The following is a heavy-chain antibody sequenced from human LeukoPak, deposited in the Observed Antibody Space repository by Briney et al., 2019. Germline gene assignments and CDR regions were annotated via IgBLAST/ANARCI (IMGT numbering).Heavy chain of an antibody. CDR2: INTNTGNP. CDR3: ATLPPSRYSSGWYYFDY. CDR1: GYTFTSYA. V-gene: IGHV7-4-1*02. J-gene: IGHJ4*02. D-gene: IGHD6-19*01. Sequence: ASVKVSCKASGYTFTSYAMNWVRQAPGQGLEWMGWINTNTGNPTYAQCFTGRFVFSLDTSVSTAYLQISSLKAEDTAVYYCATLPPSRYSSGWYYFDYWGQGTLVTVSS.